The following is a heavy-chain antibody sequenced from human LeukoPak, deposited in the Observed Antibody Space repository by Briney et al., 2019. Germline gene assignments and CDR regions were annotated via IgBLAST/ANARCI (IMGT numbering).Heavy chain of an antibody. J-gene: IGHJ4*02. V-gene: IGHV4-39*01. CDR2: IYYSGST. Sequence: SETLSLTCTVSGGSISSSSYYWGWIRQPPGKGLEWIGSIYYSGSTYYNPSLKIRVTISVDTSKNQFSLKLSSVTAADTAVYYCARQLVHYDFWSGYSIGHFDYWGQGTLVTVSS. D-gene: IGHD3-3*01. CDR3: ARQLVHYDFWSGYSIGHFDY. CDR1: GGSISSSSYY.